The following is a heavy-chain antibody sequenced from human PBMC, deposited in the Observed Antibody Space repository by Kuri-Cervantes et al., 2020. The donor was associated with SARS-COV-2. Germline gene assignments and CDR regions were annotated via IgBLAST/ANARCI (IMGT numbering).Heavy chain of an antibody. CDR1: GGSISSYY. CDR3: ARGLGRFDP. J-gene: IGHJ5*02. Sequence: SETLSLTCTVSGGSISSYYWSWIRQPPGKGLEWIGYIYYSGSTNYNPSLKSRVTISVDTSKNQFSLKLSSVTAADTAVYYCARGLGRFDPWGQRTLVTVSS. V-gene: IGHV4-59*01. D-gene: IGHD1-26*01. CDR2: IYYSGST.